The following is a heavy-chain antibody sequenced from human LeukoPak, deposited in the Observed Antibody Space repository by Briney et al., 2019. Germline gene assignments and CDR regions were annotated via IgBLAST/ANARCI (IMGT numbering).Heavy chain of an antibody. CDR2: IQFDGSDI. CDR1: GFTFSNYG. V-gene: IGHV3-30*02. CDR3: EAGCSSTSCRRLADY. J-gene: IGHJ4*02. Sequence: PGGSLRLSCAASGFTFSNYGMHWVRQAPGKGLEWVAFIQFDGSDIFYTDSVKGRFTISRDNAKNSLYLQMDSLRAEDTAVYYCEAGCSSTSCRRLADYWGQGTLVTVSS. D-gene: IGHD2-2*01.